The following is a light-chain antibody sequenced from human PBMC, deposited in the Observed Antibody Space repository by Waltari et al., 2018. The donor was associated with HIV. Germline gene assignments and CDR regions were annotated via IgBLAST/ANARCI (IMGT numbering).Light chain of an antibody. CDR1: SGCVAGGHF. Sequence: VVTQEPSLTVSPGGTVSRSCASFSGCVAGGHFPYWFQLMPGQAALTLSYDSEKRHPLTPGRFSGPLDGGRAILTLSGALEEDEAEYFCLLSYHGVRFFGGGTRLTV. CDR2: DSE. V-gene: IGLV7-46*01. J-gene: IGLJ2*01. CDR3: LLSYHGVRF.